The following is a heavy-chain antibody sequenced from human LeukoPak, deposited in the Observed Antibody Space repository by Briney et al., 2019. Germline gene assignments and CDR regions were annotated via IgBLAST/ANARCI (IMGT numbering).Heavy chain of an antibody. D-gene: IGHD3-16*01. CDR3: ARNAGGLGY. Sequence: ASAKVSCKASGYTFTSHDIIWVRQAAGQGLEWVGWIHPNNGNIGYAQKFRDRITMTTDTSTSTAYMDLISLTSEDTGFYYCARNAGGLGYWGPGTLVTVPS. V-gene: IGHV1-8*01. CDR1: GYTFTSHD. J-gene: IGHJ4*02. CDR2: IHPNNGNI.